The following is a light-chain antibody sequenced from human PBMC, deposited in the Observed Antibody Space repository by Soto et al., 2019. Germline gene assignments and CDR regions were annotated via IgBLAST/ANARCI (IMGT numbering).Light chain of an antibody. CDR3: QQYATSPPT. V-gene: IGKV3-20*01. CDR2: GAS. Sequence: ESVLTKSPGTLSFSPGERATLSCRASQSVRSDSLAWYPQKPGQAPRLLIYGASSRAAGIPDRFSGSGSGTDFTLTVSRLEPEDCALFYCQQYATSPPTFGQVTKVEI. J-gene: IGKJ2*01. CDR1: QSVRSDS.